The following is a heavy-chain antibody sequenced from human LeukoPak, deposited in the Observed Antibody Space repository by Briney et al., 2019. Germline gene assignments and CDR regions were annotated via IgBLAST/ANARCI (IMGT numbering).Heavy chain of an antibody. D-gene: IGHD4-23*01. CDR2: ISYDGDNK. V-gene: IGHV3-30*18. Sequence: GGSLRLSCAASVFTFSNYAIHWVRQAPGKGLEWVAVISYDGDNKYYADSVKGRFTISRDNSKNTLFLQMNSLRAEDTAVYYCAKDQYGGNPQYYFDYWGQGTLVTVSS. CDR3: AKDQYGGNPQYYFDY. J-gene: IGHJ4*02. CDR1: VFTFSNYA.